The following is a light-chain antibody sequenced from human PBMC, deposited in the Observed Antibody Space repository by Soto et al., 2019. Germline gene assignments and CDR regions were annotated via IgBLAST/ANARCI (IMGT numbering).Light chain of an antibody. CDR1: QGISSY. Sequence: IQVTQSHSTLTASASTRVTSICRASQGISSYLAWYQQKPGKAPKLLIYAASTLQSGVPSRFSGSGSGTEFTLTISSLQPEDFATYCCQQLNSYPLTFGQGTRLEIK. J-gene: IGKJ5*01. CDR2: AAS. V-gene: IGKV1-9*01. CDR3: QQLNSYPLT.